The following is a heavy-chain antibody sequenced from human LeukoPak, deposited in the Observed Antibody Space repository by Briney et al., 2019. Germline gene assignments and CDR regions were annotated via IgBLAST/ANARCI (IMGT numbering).Heavy chain of an antibody. CDR1: GGTFSSYA. V-gene: IGHV1-69*06. Sequence: ASVNVSCKASGGTFSSYAISWVRQAPGQGLEWMGGIIPIFGTANYAQKFQGRVTITADKSTSTAYMELSSLRSDDTAVYYCAREGDSSGWYDYWGQGTLVTVSS. D-gene: IGHD6-19*01. J-gene: IGHJ4*02. CDR3: AREGDSSGWYDY. CDR2: IIPIFGTA.